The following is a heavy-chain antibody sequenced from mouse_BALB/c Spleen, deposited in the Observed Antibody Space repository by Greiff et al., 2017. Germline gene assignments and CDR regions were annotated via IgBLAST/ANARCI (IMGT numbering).Heavy chain of an antibody. CDR2: IYPGSGST. CDR1: GYTFTSYW. J-gene: IGHJ4*01. CDR3: TRSGDGYYYAMDY. Sequence: LQQSGSELVRPGASVKLSCKASGYTFTSYWMHWVKQRPGQGLEWIGNIYPGSGSTNYDEKFKSKATLTVDTSSSTAYMQLSSLTSEDSAVYYCTRSGDGYYYAMDYWGQGTSVTVSS. V-gene: IGHV1S22*01. D-gene: IGHD2-3*01.